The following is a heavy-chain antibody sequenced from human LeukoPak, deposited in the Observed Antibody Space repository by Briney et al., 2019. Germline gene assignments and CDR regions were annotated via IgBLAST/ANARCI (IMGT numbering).Heavy chain of an antibody. Sequence: SGTLSLTCGVSGGSVTSTNWWTWVRQPPGKGLEWIGEVHLDGRTNYNPSLKSRLTISVDLSENHISLKLTSVTAADTAVYYCAKEGGFFRPLDYSGQGTLVTVSS. D-gene: IGHD3-3*01. CDR1: GGSVTSTNW. J-gene: IGHJ4*02. V-gene: IGHV4-4*02. CDR2: VHLDGRT. CDR3: AKEGGFFRPLDY.